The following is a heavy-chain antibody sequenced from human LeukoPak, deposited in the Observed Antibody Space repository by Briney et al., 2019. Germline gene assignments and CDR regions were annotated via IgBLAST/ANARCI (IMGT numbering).Heavy chain of an antibody. Sequence: PSETLSFTCTVSGGSISSYYWSWIRQPPGKGLEWIGYIYYSGSTNYNPSLKSRVTISVDTSKNQFSLKLSSVTAADTAVYYCARVYSGYSYGHFDYWGQGTLVTVSS. V-gene: IGHV4-59*01. CDR3: ARVYSGYSYGHFDY. CDR2: IYYSGST. D-gene: IGHD5-18*01. CDR1: GGSISSYY. J-gene: IGHJ4*02.